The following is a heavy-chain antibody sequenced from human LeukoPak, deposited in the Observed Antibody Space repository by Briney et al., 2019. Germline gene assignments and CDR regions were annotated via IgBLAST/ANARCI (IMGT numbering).Heavy chain of an antibody. V-gene: IGHV3-73*01. CDR2: IGNKVSNYAT. D-gene: IGHD3-3*01. CDR3: AGNYDSWTGLNY. Sequence: GGSLRLSGAASGFTFSGSAMHRVRQASGKGLEWVGHIGNKVSNYATEYAASLRGRFTISRDDSKDTAYLQVNSLKTEDTAVYYCAGNYDSWTGLNYWGQGTLVTVSS. CDR1: GFTFSGSA. J-gene: IGHJ4*02.